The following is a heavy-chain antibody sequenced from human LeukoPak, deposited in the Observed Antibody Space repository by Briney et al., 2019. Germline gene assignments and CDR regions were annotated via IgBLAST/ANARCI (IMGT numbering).Heavy chain of an antibody. CDR1: GCSFTSYW. V-gene: IGHV5-51*01. J-gene: IGHJ6*03. D-gene: IGHD6-13*01. Sequence: GESLKISCKGSGCSFTSYWIGWVRQMPGKGLEWTGIIYPGDSDTRYSPSFQGQVTISADKSISTAYLQWSSLKASDTAMYYCARLAAAGKVNYYYYYMDVWGKGTTVTVSS. CDR2: IYPGDSDT. CDR3: ARLAAAGKVNYYYYYMDV.